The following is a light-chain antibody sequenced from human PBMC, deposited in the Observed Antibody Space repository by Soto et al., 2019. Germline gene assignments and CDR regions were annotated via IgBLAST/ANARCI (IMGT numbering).Light chain of an antibody. CDR2: GNG. Sequence: SLLTQPPSVSGAPGQRGTISLTGSSSNIGAGHDVHWYQQLPGTAPKLLIYGNGNRPSGVPDRFSDSKSGTSASLAITGLQADDEADYYCQSYDSSLSGSEVFGTGTKVTV. CDR1: SSNIGAGHD. V-gene: IGLV1-40*01. J-gene: IGLJ1*01. CDR3: QSYDSSLSGSEV.